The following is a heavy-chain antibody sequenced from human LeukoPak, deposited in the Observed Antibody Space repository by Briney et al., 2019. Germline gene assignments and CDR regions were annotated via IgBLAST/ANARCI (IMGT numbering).Heavy chain of an antibody. V-gene: IGHV3-23*01. J-gene: IGHJ4*02. CDR2: ISGSGVST. CDR3: AKDVAYYDSSGYLYYFDY. D-gene: IGHD3-22*01. CDR1: GFTFSSFA. Sequence: PGGSLRLSCAASGFTFSSFAMSWVRQAPGQGLEWVSSISGSGVSTYYADSVKGRFTISGDNSENMLHLQMNSLRAEDTAVYYCAKDVAYYDSSGYLYYFDYWGQGTLVTVSS.